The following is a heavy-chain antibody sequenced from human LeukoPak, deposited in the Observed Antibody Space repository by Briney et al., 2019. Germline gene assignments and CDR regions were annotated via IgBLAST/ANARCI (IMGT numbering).Heavy chain of an antibody. V-gene: IGHV3-21*01. D-gene: IGHD3-10*01. Sequence: PGGSLRLSCAASGFTFSSYSMNWVRQAPGKGLEWVSSISSSSSYIYYADSVKGRFTISRDNAKNSLYLQMNSLRAEDTAVYYCTIPHWQRAANWFDPWGQGTLVTVS. J-gene: IGHJ5*02. CDR2: ISSSSSYI. CDR3: TIPHWQRAANWFDP. CDR1: GFTFSSYS.